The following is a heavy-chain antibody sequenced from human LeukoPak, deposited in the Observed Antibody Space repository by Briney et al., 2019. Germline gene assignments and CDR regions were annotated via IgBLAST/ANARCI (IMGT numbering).Heavy chain of an antibody. CDR2: IWYDGSNK. D-gene: IGHD4-17*01. CDR3: ARDPGDYVGNDAFDI. Sequence: GGSLRLSCAASGFTFSSYGMHWVRQAPGKGLEWVAVIWYDGSNKYYADSVKGRFTVSRDNSKNTVYLQMNSLRAEDTAVYYCARDPGDYVGNDAFDIWGQATMVTVSS. V-gene: IGHV3-33*01. J-gene: IGHJ3*02. CDR1: GFTFSSYG.